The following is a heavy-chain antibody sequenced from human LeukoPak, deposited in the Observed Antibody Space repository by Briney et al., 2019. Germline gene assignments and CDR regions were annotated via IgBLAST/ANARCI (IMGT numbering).Heavy chain of an antibody. V-gene: IGHV4-39*01. CDR1: GGSISSSSYY. J-gene: IGHJ4*02. Sequence: NPSETLSLTCTVSGGSISSSSYYWGWIRQPPGKGLEWIGSIYYSGSTYYNPSLKSRVTISLDTSKNQFSLRLSSVTAADTAVFYCAIQFAVRRFDYWGQGTLVTASS. D-gene: IGHD2-21*01. CDR3: AIQFAVRRFDY. CDR2: IYYSGST.